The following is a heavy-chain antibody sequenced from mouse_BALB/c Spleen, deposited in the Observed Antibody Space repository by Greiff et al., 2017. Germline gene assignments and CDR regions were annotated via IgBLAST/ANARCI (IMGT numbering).Heavy chain of an antibody. J-gene: IGHJ4*01. CDR2: ISYSGST. Sequence: DVQLQESGPGLVKPSQSLSLTCTVTGYSITSDYAWNWIRQFPGNKLEWMGYISYSGSTSYNPSLKSRISITRDTSKNQFFLQLNSVTTEDTATYYCARFDEGYAMDYWGQGTSVTVSS. CDR3: ARFDEGYAMDY. CDR1: GYSITSDYA. V-gene: IGHV3-2*02.